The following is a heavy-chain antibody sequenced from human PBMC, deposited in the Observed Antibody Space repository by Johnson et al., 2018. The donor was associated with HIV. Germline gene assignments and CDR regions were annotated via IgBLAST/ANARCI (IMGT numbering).Heavy chain of an antibody. D-gene: IGHD4-11*01. CDR2: LSFDGSEK. Sequence: VQLVESGGGVVQPGRSLRLSCAASGFTFSSNYMNWVRQAPGKGLEWVAVLSFDGSEKYFADSVTGRFSISRDNAKNSLYMQMNSLRAEDTAMYYCARVPFPRPTSPNYINDAFDIWGQGTMVTVSS. V-gene: IGHV3-30*03. CDR3: ARVPFPRPTSPNYINDAFDI. CDR1: GFTFSSNY. J-gene: IGHJ3*02.